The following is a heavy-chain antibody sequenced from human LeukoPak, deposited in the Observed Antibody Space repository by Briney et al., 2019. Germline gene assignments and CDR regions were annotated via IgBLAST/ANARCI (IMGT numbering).Heavy chain of an antibody. Sequence: GSLRLSCSASGFTFSSYWMSWGRQAPGEGLEWVSAISGSGGSTYYADSVKGRFTISRDNSKNTLYLQMNSLRAEDTAVYYCAKHDSMDVWGQGTTVTVSS. CDR1: GFTFSSYW. J-gene: IGHJ6*02. V-gene: IGHV3-23*01. CDR3: AKHDSMDV. D-gene: IGHD3-9*01. CDR2: ISGSGGST.